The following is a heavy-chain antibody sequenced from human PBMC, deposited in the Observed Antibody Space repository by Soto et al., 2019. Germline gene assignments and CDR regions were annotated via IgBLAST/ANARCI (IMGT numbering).Heavy chain of an antibody. CDR2: YDLEKGET. V-gene: IGHV1-24*01. J-gene: IGHJ4*02. D-gene: IGHD3-22*01. CDR3: AKDTWAPIYDSSGTTPDY. CDR1: GYSLTELS. Sequence: ASVKVSCKVSGYSLTELSIHWVRQAPGEGLEWMGGYDLEKGETIYAQKFQGRVTMTEDSPADTPYMQLRSLGSEDTAVYYCAKDTWAPIYDSSGTTPDYWGQGTLVTVSS.